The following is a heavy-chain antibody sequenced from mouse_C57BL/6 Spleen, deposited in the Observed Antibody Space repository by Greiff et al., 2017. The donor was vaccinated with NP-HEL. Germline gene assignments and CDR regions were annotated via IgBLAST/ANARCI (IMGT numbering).Heavy chain of an antibody. CDR2: IDPANGNT. Sequence: VQLQQSVAELVRPGASVKLSCTASGFNIKNTYMHWVKQRPEQGLEWIGRIDPANGNTKYAPKFQGKATINADTSSNLAYLQLSSLTSEDTAIYYCARFYYGSSSYYYAMDYWGQGTSVTVSS. V-gene: IGHV14-3*01. CDR1: GFNIKNTY. CDR3: ARFYYGSSSYYYAMDY. D-gene: IGHD1-1*01. J-gene: IGHJ4*01.